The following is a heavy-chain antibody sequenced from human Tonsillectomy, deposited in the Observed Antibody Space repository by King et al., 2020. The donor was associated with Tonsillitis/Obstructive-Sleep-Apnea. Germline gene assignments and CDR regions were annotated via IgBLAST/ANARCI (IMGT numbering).Heavy chain of an antibody. CDR2: IYYSGNT. CDR3: GPNFDS. Sequence: QLQESGPGLVKPSETLSLTCTVSGGSISSSSYYWGWIRQPPGKGLEWIGTIYYSGNTYYSPSLKSRVTISLDTSKNQFSLKLSSVTAVDTAVYYYGPNFDSWGQGTLVTVSS. CDR1: GGSISSSSYY. V-gene: IGHV4-39*01. D-gene: IGHD3-16*01. J-gene: IGHJ4*02.